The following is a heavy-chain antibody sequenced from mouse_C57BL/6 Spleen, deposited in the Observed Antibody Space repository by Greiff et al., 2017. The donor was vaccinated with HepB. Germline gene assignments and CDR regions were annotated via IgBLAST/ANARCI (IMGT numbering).Heavy chain of an antibody. Sequence: VQLKESGAELVKPGASVKISCKASGYAFSSYWMNWVKQRPGKGLEWIGQIYPGDGDTNYNGKFKGKATLTADKSSSTAYMQLSSLTSEDSAVYFCARVTTDYFDYWGQGTTLTVSS. CDR3: ARVTTDYFDY. V-gene: IGHV1-80*01. D-gene: IGHD1-1*01. CDR2: IYPGDGDT. CDR1: GYAFSSYW. J-gene: IGHJ2*01.